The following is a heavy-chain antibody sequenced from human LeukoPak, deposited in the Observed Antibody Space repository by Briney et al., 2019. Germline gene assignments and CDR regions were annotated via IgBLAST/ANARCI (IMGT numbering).Heavy chain of an antibody. Sequence: GGSLRLSCAASGFTFSSYWMSWVRQAPGKGLEWVANIKQDGSEKYYVDSVKGRFSISRDNAKNSLYLQMNSLRAEDTAVYYCAREKEHSHNWFDPWGQGTLVTVSS. CDR2: IKQDGSEK. J-gene: IGHJ5*02. D-gene: IGHD1/OR15-1a*01. V-gene: IGHV3-7*01. CDR1: GFTFSSYW. CDR3: AREKEHSHNWFDP.